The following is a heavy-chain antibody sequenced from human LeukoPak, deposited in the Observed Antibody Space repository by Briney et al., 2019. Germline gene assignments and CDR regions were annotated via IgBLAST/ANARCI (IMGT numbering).Heavy chain of an antibody. J-gene: IGHJ4*02. V-gene: IGHV4-59*01. Sequence: SETLSLTCTVSGGSISSYYWSWIRQPPGKGLEWIGHIYYSGSTNYNPSLKSRVTISVDTSKNQFSLKLSSVTAADTAVYYCARDLGYYYGSGSLWGQGTLVTVSS. D-gene: IGHD3-10*01. CDR1: GGSISSYY. CDR3: ARDLGYYYGSGSL. CDR2: IYYSGST.